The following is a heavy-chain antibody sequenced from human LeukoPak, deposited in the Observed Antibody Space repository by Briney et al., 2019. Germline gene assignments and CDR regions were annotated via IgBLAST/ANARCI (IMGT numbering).Heavy chain of an antibody. CDR2: IYYSGST. CDR1: GGSISGGGYY. Sequence: PSETLSLTCTVSGGSISGGGYYWSWIRQHPGKGLEWIGYIYYSGSTYYNPSLKSRVTISVDTSKNQFSLKLSSVTAADTAVYYCARGSGSYGDAFDIWGQGTMVTVSS. J-gene: IGHJ3*02. V-gene: IGHV4-31*03. CDR3: ARGSGSYGDAFDI. D-gene: IGHD3-10*01.